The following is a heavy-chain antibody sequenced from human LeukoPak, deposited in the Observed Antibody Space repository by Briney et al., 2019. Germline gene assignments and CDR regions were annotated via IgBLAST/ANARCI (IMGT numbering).Heavy chain of an antibody. CDR3: ARDNTYYDFWSGYKNYYYYYYGMDV. CDR1: GFTFSSYS. Sequence: GSLRLSCAASGFTFSSYSMNWVRQAPGKGLEWVSSISSSSSYIYYADSVKGRFTISRDNAKNSLYLQMNSLRAEDTAVYYCARDNTYYDFWSGYKNYYYYYYGMDVWGQGTTVTVSS. J-gene: IGHJ6*02. CDR2: ISSSSSYI. V-gene: IGHV3-21*01. D-gene: IGHD3-3*01.